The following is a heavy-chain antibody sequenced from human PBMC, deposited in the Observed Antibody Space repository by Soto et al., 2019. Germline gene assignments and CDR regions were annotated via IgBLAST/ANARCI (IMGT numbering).Heavy chain of an antibody. D-gene: IGHD2-15*01. CDR1: GGSFSGHS. J-gene: IGHJ4*02. Sequence: PSETLSLTCAVYGGSFSGHSWTWIRQSPGKGLEWIGDINHSGRVNYNPSLKSRVTISVDTSKNQFSLKLSSVTAADTAVYYCARDHCSGGSCYIDYWGQGTLVTVSS. CDR2: INHSGRV. V-gene: IGHV4-34*09. CDR3: ARDHCSGGSCYIDY.